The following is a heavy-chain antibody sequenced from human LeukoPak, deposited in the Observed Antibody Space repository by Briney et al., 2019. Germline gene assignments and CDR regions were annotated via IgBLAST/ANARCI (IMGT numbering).Heavy chain of an antibody. CDR1: GGSISSYY. V-gene: IGHV4-59*01. CDR3: ASMSSSWSRTSGSYYYYMDV. CDR2: IYYSGST. J-gene: IGHJ6*03. D-gene: IGHD6-13*01. Sequence: PSETLSLTCTVSGGSISSYYWSWIRQPPGKGLEWIGYIYYSGSTNYNPSLKSRVTISVDTSKNQFSLKLSSVTAADTAVYYCASMSSSWSRTSGSYYYYMDVWGKGTTVTVSS.